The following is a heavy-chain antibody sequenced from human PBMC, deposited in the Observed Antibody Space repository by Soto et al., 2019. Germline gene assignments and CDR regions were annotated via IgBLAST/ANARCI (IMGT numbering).Heavy chain of an antibody. CDR3: AREDGIVGGTSAFDY. D-gene: IGHD1-26*01. V-gene: IGHV4-59*01. CDR1: GGSIISYY. Sequence: AETLSLTCTVSGGSIISYYWSWIRQPPGKGLEWIGYIYYSGSTNYNPSLKSRVTISVDTSKNQFSLKLSSVTAADTAVYYCAREDGIVGGTSAFDYWGLGTLVTVSS. CDR2: IYYSGST. J-gene: IGHJ4*02.